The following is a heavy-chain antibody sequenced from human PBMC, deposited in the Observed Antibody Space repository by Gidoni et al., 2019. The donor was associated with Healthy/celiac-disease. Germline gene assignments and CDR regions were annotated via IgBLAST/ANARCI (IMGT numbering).Heavy chain of an antibody. V-gene: IGHV4-34*01. CDR3: ARGGYYDSSGYYTRYDY. CDR2: INHSGST. Sequence: QVQLQQWGAGLLKPSETLSLTCAVYGGSFSGYYWSWIRQPPGKGLEWIGEINHSGSTNYNPSLKSRVTISVDTSKNQFSLKLSSVTAADTAVYYCARGGYYDSSGYYTRYDYWGQGTLVTVSS. J-gene: IGHJ4*02. D-gene: IGHD3-22*01. CDR1: GGSFSGYY.